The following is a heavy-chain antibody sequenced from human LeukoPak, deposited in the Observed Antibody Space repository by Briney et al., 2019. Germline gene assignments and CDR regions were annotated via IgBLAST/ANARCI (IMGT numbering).Heavy chain of an antibody. CDR3: ARGGVGPTTNWFDP. J-gene: IGHJ5*02. CDR1: GGSISSGDYY. CDR2: IYYSGST. Sequence: SETLSLTCTVSGGSISSGDYYWSWIRQPPGKGLEWIGYIYYSGSTYHNPSLASRVTISVDRSKNQFSLRLTSVTAADTAVFYCARGGVGPTTNWFDPWGQGTLVTVSS. D-gene: IGHD1-26*01. V-gene: IGHV4-30-4*08.